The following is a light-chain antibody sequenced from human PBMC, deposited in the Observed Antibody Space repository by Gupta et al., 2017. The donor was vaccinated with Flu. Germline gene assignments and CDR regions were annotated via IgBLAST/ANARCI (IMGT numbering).Light chain of an antibody. J-gene: IGLJ1*01. Sequence: QSALTQPASVSGSPGPSITISCTSTSSDFGGYNYVSWYQQHPGKAPKLLIYEVSNRPSGVSNRFSGSKSGNTASLTISGLQAEDEADYYCSSYTSSRTRLFGTGTMVTVL. CDR3: SSYTSSRTRL. CDR2: EVS. CDR1: SSDFGGYNY. V-gene: IGLV2-14*01.